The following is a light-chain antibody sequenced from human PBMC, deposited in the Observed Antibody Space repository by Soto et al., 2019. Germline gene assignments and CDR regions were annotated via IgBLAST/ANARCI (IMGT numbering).Light chain of an antibody. V-gene: IGKV1-5*03. CDR1: QSISNW. J-gene: IGKJ1*01. CDR2: KAS. CDR3: QQYKGYPWT. Sequence: DIQMTQSPSTLSASVGDRVTITCRASQSISNWLAWYQQKPEKAPKVLIYKASSLETGVPSRFSGSGSGTEFTLTISSLQPDDFATYYCQQYKGYPWTFGQGTKVDIK.